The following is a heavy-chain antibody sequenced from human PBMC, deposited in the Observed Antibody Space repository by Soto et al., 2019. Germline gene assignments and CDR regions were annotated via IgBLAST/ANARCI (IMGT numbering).Heavy chain of an antibody. CDR2: IYSGGTT. CDR1: GFTVSSNS. V-gene: IGHV3-53*01. Sequence: EVQLVESGGGLIQPGGSLRLSCAASGFTVSSNSMSWVRQAPGKGLEWVSVIYSGGTTYSADSVKGRFTISRDDFKNTLDLQMNSRRADDTAVYYCARGLDFWRGYYHDYWGQGTLVTVSS. CDR3: ARGLDFWRGYYHDY. J-gene: IGHJ4*02. D-gene: IGHD3-3*01.